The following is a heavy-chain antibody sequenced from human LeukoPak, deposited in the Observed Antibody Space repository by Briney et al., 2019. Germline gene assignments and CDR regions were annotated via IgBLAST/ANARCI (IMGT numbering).Heavy chain of an antibody. V-gene: IGHV3-43D*04. CDR1: GFTFDDYA. J-gene: IGHJ5*02. Sequence: GGSLRLSCAASGFTFDDYAMHWVRQAPGKGLEWVSLISWDGGSTYYADSVKGRFTISRDNSKNSLYLQMNSLRAEDTAVYYCAKDLLGFDPWGQGTLVTVSS. CDR2: ISWDGGST. CDR3: AKDLLGFDP.